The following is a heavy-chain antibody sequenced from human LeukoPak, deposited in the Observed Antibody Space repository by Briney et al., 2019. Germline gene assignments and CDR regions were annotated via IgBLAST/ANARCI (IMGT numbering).Heavy chain of an antibody. Sequence: GGSLRLSCAASGFTFSSYAMHWVRQAPGKGLEWVAVISYDGSNKYYADSVKGRFTISRDNSKNTLYLQMNSLRAEDTAVYYCARALYSSSWYVGYWGQGTLVTVSS. CDR2: ISYDGSNK. CDR1: GFTFSSYA. J-gene: IGHJ4*02. V-gene: IGHV3-30-3*01. CDR3: ARALYSSSWYVGY. D-gene: IGHD6-13*01.